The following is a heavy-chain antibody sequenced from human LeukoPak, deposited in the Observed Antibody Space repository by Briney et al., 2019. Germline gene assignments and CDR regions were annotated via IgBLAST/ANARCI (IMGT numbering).Heavy chain of an antibody. CDR2: ISSSGSTI. CDR3: ARDYGSGSYFGYFDY. D-gene: IGHD3-10*01. V-gene: IGHV3-48*03. J-gene: IGHJ4*02. CDR1: GFTFSSYE. Sequence: GGSLRLSCAASGFTFSSYEMNWVRQAPGKGLEWVSYISSSGSTIYYADSVKGRLPISRDNAKNSLYLQMNSLRAEDTAVYYCARDYGSGSYFGYFDYWGQGTLVTVSS.